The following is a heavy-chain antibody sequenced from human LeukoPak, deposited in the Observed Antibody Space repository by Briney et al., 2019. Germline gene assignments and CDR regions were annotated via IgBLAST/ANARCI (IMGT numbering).Heavy chain of an antibody. CDR3: ARGGSSDILTRFDY. Sequence: GGSLRLSRAASGFTFSGYDMHWVRQATGKGLEWVSGIGTAGDTYYPGSVKGRFTISRENAKNSLYLQMNSLRGGDTAVYYCARGGSSDILTRFDYWGRGTLVTVSS. D-gene: IGHD3-9*01. V-gene: IGHV3-13*01. J-gene: IGHJ4*02. CDR1: GFTFSGYD. CDR2: IGTAGDT.